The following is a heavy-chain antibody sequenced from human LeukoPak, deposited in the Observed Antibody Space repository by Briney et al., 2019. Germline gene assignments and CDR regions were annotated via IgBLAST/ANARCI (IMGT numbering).Heavy chain of an antibody. J-gene: IGHJ4*02. V-gene: IGHV3-30*01. CDR1: GFTFSSYA. CDR2: ISYDGSNK. CDR3: ARAGLGSSWYALDY. Sequence: GGSLRLSCAASGFTFSSYAMHWVRQAPGKGLEWVAVISYDGSNKYYADSVKGRFTISRDNSKNTLYLQMNSLRAEDTAVYYCARAGLGSSWYALDYWGQGTLVTVSS. D-gene: IGHD6-13*01.